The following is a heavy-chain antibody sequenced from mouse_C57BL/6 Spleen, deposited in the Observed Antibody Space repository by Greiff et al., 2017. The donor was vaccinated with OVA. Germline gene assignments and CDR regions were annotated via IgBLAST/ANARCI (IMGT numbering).Heavy chain of an antibody. J-gene: IGHJ2*01. Sequence: QVQLHQSGAELVRPGSSVKLSCKASGYTFTSYWMDWVKQRPGQGLEWIGNIYPSDSETHYNQKFKDKATLTVDKSSSTAYMQLSSLTSEDSAVYYCARSSGSSYVDYWGQGTTLTVSS. CDR2: IYPSDSET. CDR1: GYTFTSYW. CDR3: ARSSGSSYVDY. D-gene: IGHD1-1*01. V-gene: IGHV1-61*01.